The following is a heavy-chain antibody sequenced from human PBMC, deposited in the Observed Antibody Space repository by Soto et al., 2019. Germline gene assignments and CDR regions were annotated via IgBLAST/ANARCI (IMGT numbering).Heavy chain of an antibody. J-gene: IGHJ4*02. CDR2: THYSGST. V-gene: IGHV4-59*08. CDR3: ERQTHAVSVSDH. Sequence: SETLSLTCTVSDGSIIRYYWSWIRLPPGKGLEWIGYTHYSGSTNYNPSLQSRVTMSVDTSKHQFSLKLSSVTTADTAVYYCERQTHAVSVSDHWGQGTLVTVSS. CDR1: DGSIIRYY.